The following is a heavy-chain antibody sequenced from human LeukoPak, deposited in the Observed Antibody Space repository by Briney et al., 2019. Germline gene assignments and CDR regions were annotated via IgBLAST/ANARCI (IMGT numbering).Heavy chain of an antibody. J-gene: IGHJ4*02. D-gene: IGHD6-6*01. CDR1: GFTFSSYA. CDR3: ARGGQSIAARRGLFDY. CDR2: INSDGSST. V-gene: IGHV3-74*01. Sequence: GGSLRLSCAASGFTFSSYATHWVRQAPGKGLVWVSRINSDGSSTSYADSVKGRFTISRDNAKNTLYLQMNSLRAEDTAVYYCARGGQSIAARRGLFDYWGQGTLVTVSS.